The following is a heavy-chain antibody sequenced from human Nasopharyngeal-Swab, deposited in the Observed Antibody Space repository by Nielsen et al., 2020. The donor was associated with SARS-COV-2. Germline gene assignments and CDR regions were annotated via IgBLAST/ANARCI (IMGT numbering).Heavy chain of an antibody. V-gene: IGHV3-11*01. CDR2: ISSSGSTI. J-gene: IGHJ4*02. CDR3: ARTPREVLDVGATGVDY. Sequence: GESLKISCAASGFTFSDYYMSWIRQAPGKWLEWVSYISSSGSTIYYADSVKGRFTISRDNAKNSLYLQMNSLRAEDTAVYYCARTPREVLDVGATGVDYWGQGTLVTVSS. D-gene: IGHD1-26*01. CDR1: GFTFSDYY.